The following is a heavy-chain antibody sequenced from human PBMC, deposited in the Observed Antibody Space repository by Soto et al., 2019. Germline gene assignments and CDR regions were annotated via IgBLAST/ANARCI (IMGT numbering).Heavy chain of an antibody. Sequence: QVQLVESGGGVVQPGRSLRLSCAASGFTFRSYAMHWVRQAPGKGLEWVAGISYDGSNKYYADSVKGGFTISKDNSKNTLYLQMNNLRADDTAVYYCAQDQYDCSGASCPPRYYSYGMDVWGQGNTVTASS. V-gene: IGHV3-30-3*01. CDR2: ISYDGSNK. J-gene: IGHJ6*02. CDR3: AQDQYDCSGASCPPRYYSYGMDV. D-gene: IGHD2-15*01. CDR1: GFTFRSYA.